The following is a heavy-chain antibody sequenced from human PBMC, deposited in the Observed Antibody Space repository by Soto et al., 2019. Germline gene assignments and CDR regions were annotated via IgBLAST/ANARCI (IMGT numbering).Heavy chain of an antibody. CDR3: ARDGGRHSGGSDY. Sequence: QVQLVQSGAEVKKPGSSVKVSCKASGGTFSSYSINWVRQAPGQGLEWMGEIIPIFGTANYAQKFQGRVTITADESTSTAYMELSSLISEDTDVYYCARDGGRHSGGSDYWGQGNLVTVSS. D-gene: IGHD1-26*01. CDR2: IIPIFGTA. J-gene: IGHJ4*02. V-gene: IGHV1-69*01. CDR1: GGTFSSYS.